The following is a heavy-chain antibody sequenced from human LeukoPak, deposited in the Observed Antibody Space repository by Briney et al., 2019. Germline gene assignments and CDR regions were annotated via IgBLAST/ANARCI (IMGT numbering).Heavy chain of an antibody. Sequence: PSQTLSLTCAVSGGSISSGGYSWSWIRQPPGKGLEWIGYIYHSGSTYYNPSLKSRVTILVDRSKNQLSLKLSSVTAADTAVYYCARGQNWGDAFDIWGQGTMVTVSS. V-gene: IGHV4-30-2*01. J-gene: IGHJ3*02. CDR2: IYHSGST. CDR1: GGSISSGGYS. D-gene: IGHD7-27*01. CDR3: ARGQNWGDAFDI.